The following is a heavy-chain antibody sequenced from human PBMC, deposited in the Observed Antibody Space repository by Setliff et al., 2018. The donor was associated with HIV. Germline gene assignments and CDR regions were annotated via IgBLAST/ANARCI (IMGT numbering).Heavy chain of an antibody. D-gene: IGHD3-22*01. V-gene: IGHV4-59*11. CDR3: AREGTWNYYDTSGGPDAFDI. CDR1: GGSISSHY. Sequence: SETLSLTCAVSGGSISSHYWSWIRQPPGKGLEWIGYIYYSGSTNYNPSLKSRVTISVDTSKNQFSLKLSSVTAADTAVYYCAREGTWNYYDTSGGPDAFDIWGQGTMVTVSS. J-gene: IGHJ3*02. CDR2: IYYSGST.